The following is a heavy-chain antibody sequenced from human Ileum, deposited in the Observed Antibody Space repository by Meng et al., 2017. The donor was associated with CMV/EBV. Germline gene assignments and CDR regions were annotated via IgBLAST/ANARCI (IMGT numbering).Heavy chain of an antibody. CDR1: GFTVSSNY. J-gene: IGHJ6*04. D-gene: IGHD6-13*01. V-gene: IGHV3-53*01. CDR2: IYSGGST. CDR3: ARAWGIAAAGTDYYYYYGMDV. Sequence: GESLKISCAASGFTVSSNYMSWVRQAPGKGLEWVSVIYSGGSTYYADSVKGRFTISRDNSKNTLYLQMNSLRAEDTAVYYCARAWGIAAAGTDYYYYYGMDVWGKGTTVTVSS.